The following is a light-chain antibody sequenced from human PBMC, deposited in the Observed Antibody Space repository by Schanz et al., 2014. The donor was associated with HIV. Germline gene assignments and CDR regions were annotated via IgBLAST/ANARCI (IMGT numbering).Light chain of an antibody. J-gene: IGKJ1*01. CDR2: GAS. CDR1: QSVSSN. Sequence: EIVMTQSPATLSVSPGERATLSCRASQSVSSNLAWYQQKPGQAPRLLIYGASSRATGIPDRFSGSGAGTDFTLTISRLEPEDFAVYYCQHYYNSLWTFGQGTKVDMK. CDR3: QHYYNSLWT. V-gene: IGKV3D-15*01.